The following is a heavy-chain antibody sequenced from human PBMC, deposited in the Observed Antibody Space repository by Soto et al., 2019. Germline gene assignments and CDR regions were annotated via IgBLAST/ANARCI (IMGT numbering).Heavy chain of an antibody. V-gene: IGHV2-5*01. CDR3: AHRRGYYDSSGYYFYFQH. CDR2: IYWNDDK. CDR1: GFSLSTSGVG. D-gene: IGHD3-22*01. Sequence: SGPTLVNPTQTLTLTCTFSGFSLSTSGVGVGWIRQPPGKALEWLALIYWNDDKRYSPSPKSRLTITKDTSKNQVVLTMNNMDPVDTATYYCAHRRGYYDSSGYYFYFQHWGQ. J-gene: IGHJ1*01.